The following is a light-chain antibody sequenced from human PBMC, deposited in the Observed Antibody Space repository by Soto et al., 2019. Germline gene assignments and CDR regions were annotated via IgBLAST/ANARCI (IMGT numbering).Light chain of an antibody. CDR2: SNN. CDR1: SSNIGAGYD. CDR3: AAWDDSLNGV. Sequence: QSVLTQPPSVSGAPGQRVTISCTGSSSNIGAGYDVHWYQQRPGTAPKLLIYSNNQRPSGVPDRFSGSKSGTSASLAISGLQSEDEADYYCAAWDDSLNGVFGTGTKLTVL. V-gene: IGLV1-40*01. J-gene: IGLJ1*01.